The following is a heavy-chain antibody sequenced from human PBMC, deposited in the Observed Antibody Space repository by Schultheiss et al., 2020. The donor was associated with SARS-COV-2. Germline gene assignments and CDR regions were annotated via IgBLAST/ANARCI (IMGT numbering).Heavy chain of an antibody. CDR3: AKLTAAVYPVDY. CDR1: GGTFSSYA. CDR2: IIPIFGTA. V-gene: IGHV1-69*13. D-gene: IGHD6-13*01. Sequence: SVKVSCKASGGTFSSYAISWVRQAPGQGLEWMGGIIPIFGTANYAQKFQGRVTITADESTSTAYMELSSLRSEDTAVYYCAKLTAAVYPVDYWGQGTLVTVSS. J-gene: IGHJ4*02.